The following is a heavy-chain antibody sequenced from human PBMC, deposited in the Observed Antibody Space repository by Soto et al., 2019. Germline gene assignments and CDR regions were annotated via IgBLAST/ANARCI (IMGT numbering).Heavy chain of an antibody. CDR2: IKHDGSET. CDR3: ARDFATHCSGSTCYPYAY. J-gene: IGHJ4*02. CDR1: GFTFNIYG. Sequence: PGGSLRLSCAASGFTFNIYGMHWVRQAPDKGLEWVANIKHDGSETYYVDSVKGRFTISRDNAKNSLFLQMNTLRTEDTAVYYCARDFATHCSGSTCYPYAYWGQGALVTVS. V-gene: IGHV3-7*03. D-gene: IGHD2-15*01.